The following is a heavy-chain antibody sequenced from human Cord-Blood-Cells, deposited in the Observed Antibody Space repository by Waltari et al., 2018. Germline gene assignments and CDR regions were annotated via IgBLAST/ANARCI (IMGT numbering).Heavy chain of an antibody. D-gene: IGHD2-15*01. CDR3: ASRYCSGGSCPYYFDY. CDR2: IYYSGST. V-gene: IGHV4-30-4*01. J-gene: IGHJ4*02. CDR1: GGSISSGDYY. Sequence: QVQLQESGPGLVKPSQTLSLTCTVSGGSISSGDYYWSWIRQPPGKGLEWIGYIYYSGSTTYNPSLKSRVTRSVDTSKNQFSLKLSSVTAADTAVYYCASRYCSGGSCPYYFDYWGQGTLVTVSS.